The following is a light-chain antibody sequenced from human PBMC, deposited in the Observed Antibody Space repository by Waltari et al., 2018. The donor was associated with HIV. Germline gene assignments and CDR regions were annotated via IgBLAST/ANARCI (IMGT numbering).Light chain of an antibody. CDR1: NSNIGTEY. CDR3: AAWDDSLGGVI. J-gene: IGLJ2*01. V-gene: IGLV1-47*01. CDR2: RDN. Sequence: QSVLTQPPSASGTPGQRVTISCSGSNSNIGTEYVYWYHQLPGAAPRLLIYRDNPRPSGVPYRFSGSKSGTSASLAISGLRSEDESDYYCAAWDDSLGGVIFGGGTKLTVL.